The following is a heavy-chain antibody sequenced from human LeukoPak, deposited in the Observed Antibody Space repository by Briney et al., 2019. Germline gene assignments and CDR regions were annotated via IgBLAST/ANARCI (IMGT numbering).Heavy chain of an antibody. Sequence: GGTLRLSCAASGFTFSSYAMSWVRQAPGKGLEWVSTISGSGGSTYYADSVKGRFTISRDNSKNTLYLQMYSLRAEDTAVYYCAKVVGLQWLVRANFDYWGQGTLVTVSS. D-gene: IGHD6-19*01. J-gene: IGHJ4*02. CDR2: ISGSGGST. CDR3: AKVVGLQWLVRANFDY. V-gene: IGHV3-23*01. CDR1: GFTFSSYA.